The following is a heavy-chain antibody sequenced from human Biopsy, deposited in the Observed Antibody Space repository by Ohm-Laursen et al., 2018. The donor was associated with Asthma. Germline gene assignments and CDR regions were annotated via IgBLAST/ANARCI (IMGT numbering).Heavy chain of an antibody. V-gene: IGHV3-72*01. CDR2: TRDKANSYTT. CDR1: GFTFSDHY. CDR3: ASDLGGYYYDSSGCSSDY. J-gene: IGHJ4*02. Sequence: SLRLSCAASGFTFSDHYMDWVRQAPGKGLEWVGRTRDKANSYTTEYAASVKGRFTISRDDSKNSLYLQMNSLKTEDTAVYYCASDLGGYYYDSSGCSSDYWGQGTLVTVSS. D-gene: IGHD3-22*01.